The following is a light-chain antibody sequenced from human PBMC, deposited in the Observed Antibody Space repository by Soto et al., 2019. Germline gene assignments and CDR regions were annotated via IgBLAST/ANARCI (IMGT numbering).Light chain of an antibody. J-gene: IGKJ4*01. Sequence: HITQSPSPMFESEGDRVTITCRASQSISTWLAWYQQKPGKAPKLLIYDASSLESGVPSRFSGSGSGTEFTLTISSLQPDDFASYYCEHYDSYSLTFGGGTKVDIK. V-gene: IGKV1-5*01. CDR1: QSISTW. CDR2: DAS. CDR3: EHYDSYSLT.